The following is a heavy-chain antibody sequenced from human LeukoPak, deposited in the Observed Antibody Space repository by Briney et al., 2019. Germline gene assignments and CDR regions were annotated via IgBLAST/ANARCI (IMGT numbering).Heavy chain of an antibody. CDR1: GFSFSNYE. Sequence: GGSLRLSCAASGFSFSNYEMNWVRQAPGKGLEWISYISSSGRTMYYADSVKGRFTFSRDNAKNSLYLQMNSLRAEDTAVYFCARVIVGLPSYFDYWGQGTLVTVSS. J-gene: IGHJ4*02. CDR3: ARVIVGLPSYFDY. CDR2: ISSSGRTM. D-gene: IGHD5-18*01. V-gene: IGHV3-48*03.